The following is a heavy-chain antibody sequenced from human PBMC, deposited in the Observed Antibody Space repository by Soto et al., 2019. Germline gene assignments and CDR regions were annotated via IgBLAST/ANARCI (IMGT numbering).Heavy chain of an antibody. Sequence: SETLSLTCPVSGGALSGYCRGWIRQPPGKGLEGIVENNYSGSTNYTPSLKSRVTISVDTSKNQFSLKLSSVTAADTAVYYCARSRYRDPFDYWGQGTLVTVSS. V-gene: IGHV4-34*01. CDR2: NNYSGST. J-gene: IGHJ4*02. D-gene: IGHD4-17*01. CDR1: GGALSGYC. CDR3: ARSRYRDPFDY.